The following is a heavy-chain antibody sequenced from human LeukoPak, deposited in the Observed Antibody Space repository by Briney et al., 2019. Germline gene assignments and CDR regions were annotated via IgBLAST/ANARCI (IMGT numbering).Heavy chain of an antibody. CDR2: INHSGST. J-gene: IGHJ6*02. CDR3: ARDRRNDDDGMDV. V-gene: IGHV4-34*01. D-gene: IGHD1-1*01. CDR1: GGSFSGYY. Sequence: KSSETLSLTCAVYGGSFSGYYWSWIRQPPGKGLEWIGEINHSGSTNYNPSLKSRVTISVDTSKNQFSLKLSSVTAADTAVYYCARDRRNDDDGMDVWGQGTTVTVSS.